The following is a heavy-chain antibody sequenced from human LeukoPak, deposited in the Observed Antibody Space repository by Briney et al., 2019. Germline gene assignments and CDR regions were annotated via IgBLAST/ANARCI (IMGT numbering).Heavy chain of an antibody. J-gene: IGHJ6*03. V-gene: IGHV3-48*03. D-gene: IGHD3-22*01. CDR3: ARGIEVGSGYMDV. CDR2: ISSSGSTI. Sequence: GGSLRLSCAVSGFTFSSYEMNWVRQAPGKGLEWVSYISSSGSTIYYADSVKGRFTISRDNSKNTLYLQMNSLRAEDTAVYYCARGIEVGSGYMDVWGKGTTVTISS. CDR1: GFTFSSYE.